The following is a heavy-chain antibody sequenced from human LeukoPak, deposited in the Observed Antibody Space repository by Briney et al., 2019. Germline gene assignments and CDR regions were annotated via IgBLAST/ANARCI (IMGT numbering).Heavy chain of an antibody. Sequence: SETLSLTCTVSDDSINNYYWNWIRQPPGKGLEWLGFAHYSGNTNYNPSLQCRVTISIDTSKSQFSLKLSSVTAADTAVYYCAGYDVGSNWAQSFDIWGQGTMVTVSS. CDR2: AHYSGNT. J-gene: IGHJ3*02. V-gene: IGHV4-59*01. CDR3: AGYDVGSNWAQSFDI. CDR1: DDSINNYY. D-gene: IGHD6-13*01.